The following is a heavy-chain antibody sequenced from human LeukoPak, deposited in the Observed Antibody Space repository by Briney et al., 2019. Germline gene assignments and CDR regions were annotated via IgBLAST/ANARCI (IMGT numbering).Heavy chain of an antibody. CDR1: EFTFSSYG. CDR2: ISYDGSNK. V-gene: IGHV3-30*18. J-gene: IGHJ4*02. Sequence: GGSLRLSCAASEFTFSSYGMHWVRQAPGKGLEWVAVISYDGSNKYYADSVKGRFTISRDNSKNTLYLQMNSLRAEDTAVYYCAKDLGPATMVSPYYFDYWGQGTLVTVSS. D-gene: IGHD4/OR15-4a*01. CDR3: AKDLGPATMVSPYYFDY.